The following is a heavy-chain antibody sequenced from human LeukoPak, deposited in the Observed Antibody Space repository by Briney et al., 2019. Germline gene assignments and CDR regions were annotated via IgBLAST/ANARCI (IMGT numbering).Heavy chain of an antibody. D-gene: IGHD3-9*01. CDR2: ISGGGRST. J-gene: IGHJ4*02. CDR1: GFTFSSYA. CDR3: ARVLGGSDIMTGYYNY. Sequence: PGGSLRLSCAASGFTFSSYAMTWVRQAPGKGLEWVSAISGGGRSTYYGDSVQGRFTISRDNSKSTLYLQMNSLRAEDTAVYCCARVLGGSDIMTGYYNYWGQGPLVTVSS. V-gene: IGHV3-23*01.